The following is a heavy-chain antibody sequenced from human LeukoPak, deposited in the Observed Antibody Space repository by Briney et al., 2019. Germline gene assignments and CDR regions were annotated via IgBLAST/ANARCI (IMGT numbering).Heavy chain of an antibody. CDR2: ISSSGGST. CDR1: GFTFSNFW. J-gene: IGHJ5*02. V-gene: IGHV3-23*01. D-gene: IGHD3-22*01. CDR3: AKGPDYYDSSGYHRS. Sequence: GGSLRLSCTASGFTFSNFWMGWVRQAPGKGLEWVSAISSSGGSTYYADSVKGRFTISRDNSKNTLYLQMNSLRAEDTAVYYCAKGPDYYDSSGYHRSWGQGTLVTVSS.